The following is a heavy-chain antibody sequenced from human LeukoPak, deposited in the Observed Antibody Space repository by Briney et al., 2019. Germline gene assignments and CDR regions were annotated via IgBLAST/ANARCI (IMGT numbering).Heavy chain of an antibody. CDR3: ARGFYYYDSSGYEDY. D-gene: IGHD3-22*01. CDR1: GFTFSSYA. V-gene: IGHV4-59*01. CDR2: IYYSGST. Sequence: KPGGSLRLSCAASGFTFSSYAMSWIRQPPGKGLEWIGYIYYSGSTNYNPSLKSRVTISVDTSKNQFSLKLSSVTAADTAVYYRARGFYYYDSSGYEDYWGQGTLVTVSS. J-gene: IGHJ4*02.